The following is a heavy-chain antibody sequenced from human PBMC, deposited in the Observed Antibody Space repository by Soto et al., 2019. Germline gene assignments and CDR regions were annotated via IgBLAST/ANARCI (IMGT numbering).Heavy chain of an antibody. CDR2: IVPTFDTA. Sequence: QVQLVQSGAEVKKPGSSVKVSCKSSGGTFSSYAISWVRQAPGQGLEWMGGIVPTFDTADYAQRFQGRVTITADKSTSTAYMELSSLRSEDTAVYYCARGGGGYCSSTSCYRSMDVWGQGTTVTVSS. CDR1: GGTFSSYA. J-gene: IGHJ6*02. CDR3: ARGGGGYCSSTSCYRSMDV. V-gene: IGHV1-69*06. D-gene: IGHD2-2*01.